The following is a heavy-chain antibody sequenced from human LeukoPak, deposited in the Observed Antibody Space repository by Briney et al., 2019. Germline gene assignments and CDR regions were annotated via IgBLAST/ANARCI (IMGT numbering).Heavy chain of an antibody. J-gene: IGHJ6*02. Sequence: GGSLRLSCAASGFTFSSYWMHWVRQAPGKGLVWVSRINSDGSSTSYADSVKGRFTISRDNAKNTLYLQMNSRRAEDTAVYYCARADSMFYYYYGMDVWGQGTTVTVSS. CDR1: GFTFSSYW. V-gene: IGHV3-74*01. D-gene: IGHD3-10*02. CDR2: INSDGSST. CDR3: ARADSMFYYYYGMDV.